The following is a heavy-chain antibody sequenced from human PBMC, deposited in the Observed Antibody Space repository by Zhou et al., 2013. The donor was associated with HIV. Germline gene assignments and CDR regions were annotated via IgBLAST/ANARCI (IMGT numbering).Heavy chain of an antibody. J-gene: IGHJ4*02. CDR2: IIPIFGTT. D-gene: IGHD1-26*01. CDR1: GGTISSYA. Sequence: QVQLVQSGAEVKKPGSSVKVSCKASGGTISSYAFSWVRQAPGQGLEWMGRIIPIFGTTNYAQKFQDRVTINADESTSTAYMKLTSLRSEDTAVYYCARWHPSGSYWGGDYWGQGTLVTVSS. CDR3: ARWHPSGSYWGGDY. V-gene: IGHV1-69*12.